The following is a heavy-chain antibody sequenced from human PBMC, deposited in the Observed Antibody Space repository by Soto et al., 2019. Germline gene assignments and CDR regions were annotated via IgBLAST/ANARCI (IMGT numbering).Heavy chain of an antibody. Sequence: EVQLVESGGGLVQPGGSLRLSCAASGFTFSTYEMHWVRQATGKGLEWVSGIGTAGDTDYPGSVKGRFTISRENVKNSLYLQMNSLRAEDTAVYYCARTSYYDIGGMDVWGQGTTVTVSS. V-gene: IGHV3-13*01. CDR2: IGTAGDT. J-gene: IGHJ6*02. CDR3: ARTSYYDIGGMDV. D-gene: IGHD3-9*01. CDR1: GFTFSTYE.